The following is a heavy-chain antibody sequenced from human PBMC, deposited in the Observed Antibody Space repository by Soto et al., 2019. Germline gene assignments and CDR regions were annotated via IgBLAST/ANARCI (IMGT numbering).Heavy chain of an antibody. V-gene: IGHV3-30-3*01. D-gene: IGHD6-13*01. CDR3: ARDPRASSSWSHYFDY. Sequence: LRLSCAASGFTFSSYAMHWVRQAPGKGLEWVAVISYDGSNKYYADSVKGRFTISRDNSKNTLYLQMNSLRAEDTAVYYCARDPRASSSWSHYFDYWGQGTLVTVSS. CDR2: ISYDGSNK. CDR1: GFTFSSYA. J-gene: IGHJ4*02.